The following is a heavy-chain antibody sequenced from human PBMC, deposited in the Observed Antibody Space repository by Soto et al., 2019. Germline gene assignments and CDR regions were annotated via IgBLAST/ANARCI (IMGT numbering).Heavy chain of an antibody. Sequence: PGGSLRLSCAASGFTFSSYGMHWVRQAPGKGLEWVAVISYDGSNKYYADSVKGRFTISRDNSKNTLYLQMNSLRAEDTAVYYCAKDLYYAFWSGYYADYYSGMDVWGQGTTLTV. CDR2: ISYDGSNK. CDR3: AKDLYYAFWSGYYADYYSGMDV. CDR1: GFTFSSYG. V-gene: IGHV3-30*18. J-gene: IGHJ6*02. D-gene: IGHD3-3*01.